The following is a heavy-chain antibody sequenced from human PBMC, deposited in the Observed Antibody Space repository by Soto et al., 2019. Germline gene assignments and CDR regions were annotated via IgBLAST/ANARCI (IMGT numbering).Heavy chain of an antibody. CDR1: GFTFSSYG. CDR3: AKAPEFYYDSSGYSLGQH. Sequence: QVQLVESGGGVVQPGRSLRLSCAASGFTFSSYGMHWVRQAPGKGLEWGAVISYDGSNKYYADSVKGRFTISRDNSKNTLYLQMNSLRAEDTAVYYCAKAPEFYYDSSGYSLGQHWGQGTLVTVSS. V-gene: IGHV3-30*18. D-gene: IGHD3-22*01. CDR2: ISYDGSNK. J-gene: IGHJ1*01.